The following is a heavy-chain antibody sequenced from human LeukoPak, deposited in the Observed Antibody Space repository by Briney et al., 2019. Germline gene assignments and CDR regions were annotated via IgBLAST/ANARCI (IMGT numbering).Heavy chain of an antibody. V-gene: IGHV3-21*04. J-gene: IGHJ4*02. D-gene: IGHD3-22*01. CDR3: HYYYDSSGYYGFDY. CDR2: ISSSSSYI. CDR1: GFTFSSYS. Sequence: KAGGSLRLSCAASGFTFSSYSMNWVRQAPGKGLEWVSSISSSSSYIYYADSVKGRFTISRDNSKNTLYLQMNSLRAEDTAVYYCHYYYDSSGYYGFDYWGQGTLVTVSS.